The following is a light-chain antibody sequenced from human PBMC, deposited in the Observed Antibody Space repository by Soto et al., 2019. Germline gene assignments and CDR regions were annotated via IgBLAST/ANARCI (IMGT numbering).Light chain of an antibody. V-gene: IGLV2-14*01. CDR3: SSYTTSRSVL. CDR1: SSDVGAYDF. CDR2: DVN. J-gene: IGLJ2*01. Sequence: QSALTQPASVSGSPGQSIAISCTGTSSDVGAYDFVSWYQQHPGKAPKVMIYDVNHRPSGVSDRFSGSKSGNTASLTIPGLQAEDEADYFCSSYTTSRSVLFGGGTKLTVL.